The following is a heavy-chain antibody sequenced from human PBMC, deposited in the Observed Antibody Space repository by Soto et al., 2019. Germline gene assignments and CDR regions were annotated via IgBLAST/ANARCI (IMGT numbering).Heavy chain of an antibody. Sequence: GASLRLSCAASGFTFSSYAMSWVRQAPGKGLEWVSAISGSGGSTYYADSVKGRFTISRDNSKNTLYLQMNSLRAEDTAVYYCAKAADIVVVVAAPRLDAFDIWGQGTMVTVSS. V-gene: IGHV3-23*01. J-gene: IGHJ3*02. D-gene: IGHD2-15*01. CDR2: ISGSGGST. CDR1: GFTFSSYA. CDR3: AKAADIVVVVAAPRLDAFDI.